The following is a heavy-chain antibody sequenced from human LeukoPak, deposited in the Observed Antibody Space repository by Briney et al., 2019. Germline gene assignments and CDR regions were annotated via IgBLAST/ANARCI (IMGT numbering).Heavy chain of an antibody. V-gene: IGHV1-46*01. J-gene: IGHJ5*02. CDR3: ASETGYSSSHQRVFDP. CDR2: INPSGGST. D-gene: IGHD6-13*01. Sequence: ASVKVSCKASGGTFSSYAISWVRQAPGQGLEWMGIINPSGGSTSYAQKFQGRVTMTRDTSTSTVYMELSSLRSEDTAVYYCASETGYSSSHQRVFDPWGQGTLVTVSS. CDR1: GGTFSSYA.